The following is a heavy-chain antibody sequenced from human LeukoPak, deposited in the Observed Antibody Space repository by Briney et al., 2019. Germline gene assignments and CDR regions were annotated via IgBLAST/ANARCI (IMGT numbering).Heavy chain of an antibody. V-gene: IGHV1-2*02. Sequence: GASVKVSCKASGYTFTGYYMHWVRQAPGQGLEWMGWINPNSGGTNYARKFQGRVTMTRDTSISTAYMELSRLRSDDTAVYYCEGTRGKTYYYDSTSRGAFDIWGQGTMVTVSS. J-gene: IGHJ3*02. D-gene: IGHD3-22*01. CDR1: GYTFTGYY. CDR2: INPNSGGT. CDR3: EGTRGKTYYYDSTSRGAFDI.